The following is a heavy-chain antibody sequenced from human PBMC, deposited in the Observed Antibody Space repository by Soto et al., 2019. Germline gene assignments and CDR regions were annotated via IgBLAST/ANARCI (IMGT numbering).Heavy chain of an antibody. J-gene: IGHJ6*02. CDR3: AKAKGRSNFYYSGLDV. D-gene: IGHD1-26*01. CDR1: GFTFGSYG. V-gene: IGHV3-23*01. Sequence: EVQLLEPGGGLVQPGGSLRLSCAASGFTFGSYGMTWVRQAPGKGLECVSGITAATGTTYYADSVKGRFTISRDLSTNTLFLQMNSLRAADSAVYYCAKAKGRSNFYYSGLDVWGQGTTVTVSS. CDR2: ITAATGTT.